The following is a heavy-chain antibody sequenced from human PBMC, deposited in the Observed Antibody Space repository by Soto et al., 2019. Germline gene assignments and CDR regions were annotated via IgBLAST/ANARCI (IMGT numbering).Heavy chain of an antibody. CDR3: SAGRFGELGDYYGMDV. V-gene: IGHV1-8*01. D-gene: IGHD3-10*01. Sequence: GASVKVSCKASGYTFTSHDINWVRQATGQGLEWMGWMNPNSGNTGYAQKFQGRVTMTRNTSISTAYMELSSLRSEDTAVYYCSAGRFGELGDYYGMDVWGRGTTVTVSS. J-gene: IGHJ6*02. CDR2: MNPNSGNT. CDR1: GYTFTSHD.